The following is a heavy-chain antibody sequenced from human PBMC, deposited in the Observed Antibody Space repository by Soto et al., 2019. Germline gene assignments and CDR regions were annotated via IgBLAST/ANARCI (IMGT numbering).Heavy chain of an antibody. J-gene: IGHJ6*03. V-gene: IGHV4-34*01. CDR3: ARGFLNLTAAVSYKSYYYYHYYMSV. Sequence: SETLSHSCAVYGGSFSAYYWSWFRQPPGKGLEWIGEINHSGSTNYNPSLKSRVTISVDTSKNQFSLKLSSVTAADTAVYYCARGFLNLTAAVSYKSYYYYHYYMSVCGKGTTVTVS. CDR1: GGSFSAYY. CDR2: INHSGST. D-gene: IGHD1-26*01.